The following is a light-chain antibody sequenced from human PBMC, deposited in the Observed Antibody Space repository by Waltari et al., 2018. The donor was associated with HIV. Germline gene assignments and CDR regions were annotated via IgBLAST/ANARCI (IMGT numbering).Light chain of an antibody. Sequence: DFVMTQSPDSLAVSLGERATINCKSSHSLLYNSDKKDYLAWYQQKPGQPPKLLILWASTRQSGVPDRFSGSGSGTDFTLTISSLKAEDVAVYFCQQYFDIPLTFGGGTKVDLK. CDR1: HSLLYNSDKKDY. CDR3: QQYFDIPLT. J-gene: IGKJ4*01. CDR2: WAS. V-gene: IGKV4-1*01.